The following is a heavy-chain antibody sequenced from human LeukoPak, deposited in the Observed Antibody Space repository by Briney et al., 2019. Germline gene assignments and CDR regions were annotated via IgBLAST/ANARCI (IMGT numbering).Heavy chain of an antibody. J-gene: IGHJ3*02. CDR1: GGSISSYC. D-gene: IGHD3-22*01. V-gene: IGHV4-59*08. Sequence: SETLSLTCTVSGGSISSYCWSWIRQPPGKGLEWIGYIYYSGSTNYNPSLKSRVTISVDTSKNQFSLKLSSVTAADTAVYYCARLATPATYYYDSSGTTDAFDIWGQGTMVTVSS. CDR3: ARLATPATYYYDSSGTTDAFDI. CDR2: IYYSGST.